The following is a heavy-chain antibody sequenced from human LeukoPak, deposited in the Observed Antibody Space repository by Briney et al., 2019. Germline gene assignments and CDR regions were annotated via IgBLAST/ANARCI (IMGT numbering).Heavy chain of an antibody. D-gene: IGHD3-22*01. CDR3: ARVLGSSGSHPDY. CDR1: GFTFSSYW. CDR2: IKQDGSEK. V-gene: IGHV3-7*01. J-gene: IGHJ4*02. Sequence: GGSLRLSCAASGFTFSSYWMSWVRQAPGKGLEWVANIKQDGSEKYYVDSVKGRFTISGDNAKNSLYLQMNSLKAEDTAVYYCARVLGSSGSHPDYWGQGTLVTVSS.